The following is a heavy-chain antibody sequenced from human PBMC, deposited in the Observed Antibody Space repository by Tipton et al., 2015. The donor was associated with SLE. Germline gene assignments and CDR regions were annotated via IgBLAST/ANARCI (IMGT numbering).Heavy chain of an antibody. CDR3: ARDLSILWKGAFDI. Sequence: TLSLTCTVSGGSISNYYWSWIRQPPGKGLEWIGYMYDSGSTTYNPSLKSRVTISVDASKNQFSLNLSSVTAADTAVYYCARDLSILWKGAFDIWGQGTMVTVSS. D-gene: IGHD2-21*01. CDR1: GGSISNYY. V-gene: IGHV4-59*01. J-gene: IGHJ3*02. CDR2: MYDSGST.